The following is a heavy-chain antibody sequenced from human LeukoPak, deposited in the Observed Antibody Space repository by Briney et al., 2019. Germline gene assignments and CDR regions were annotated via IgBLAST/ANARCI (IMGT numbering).Heavy chain of an antibody. D-gene: IGHD3/OR15-3a*01. CDR3: ANLRGTGEYYFDY. V-gene: IGHV3-23*01. J-gene: IGHJ4*02. Sequence: PGGSLGLSCAASGFTFSSYSMSWVRQPPGKGLEWVAAISGSGGSTYYADSVKGRFTISRDNSKNTLYLQMNSLRAEDTAVYYCANLRGTGEYYFDYWGQGTLVTVSS. CDR1: GFTFSSYS. CDR2: ISGSGGST.